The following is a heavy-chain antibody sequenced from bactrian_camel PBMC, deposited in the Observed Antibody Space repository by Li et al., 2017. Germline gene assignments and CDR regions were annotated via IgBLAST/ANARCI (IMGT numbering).Heavy chain of an antibody. J-gene: IGHJ4*01. Sequence: HVQLVESGGGSVQAGESLRLSCTGSGYSFARYWAWFRRAAGKKREGVATIDRYGGTRYADSVTGRFTITFDSAKYITYLQMNSLKDEDTAVYYCAAGSSWSGWSFLRADQFPYWGQGTQVTVS. CDR1: GYSFARY. D-gene: IGHD6*01. CDR2: IDRYGGT. V-gene: IGHV3S55*01. CDR3: AAGSSWSGWSFLRADQFPY.